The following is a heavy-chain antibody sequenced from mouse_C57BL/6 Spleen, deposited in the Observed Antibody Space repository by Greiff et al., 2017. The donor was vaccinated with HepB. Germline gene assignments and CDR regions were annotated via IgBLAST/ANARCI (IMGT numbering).Heavy chain of an antibody. J-gene: IGHJ2*01. CDR1: GYTFTSYW. CDR2: IDPSDSYT. D-gene: IGHD1-1*01. Sequence: VQLQQPGAELVRPGTSVKLSCKASGYTFTSYWMHWVKQRPGQGLEWIGVIDPSDSYTNYNQKFKGKATLTVDTSSSTAYMQLSSLTSEDSAVYYCARKTTVALFDYWGQGTTLTVSS. CDR3: ARKTTVALFDY. V-gene: IGHV1-59*01.